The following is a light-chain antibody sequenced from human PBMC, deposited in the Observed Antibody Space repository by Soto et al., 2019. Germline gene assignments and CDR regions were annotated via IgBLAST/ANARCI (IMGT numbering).Light chain of an antibody. CDR2: GAS. CDR3: QNYHLALGT. Sequence: DIQMTQSPSSLSASVGDTVTITCRASQDIINHLAWYQQRPGKVPNLLIYGASTLHSAVPSRLRGSGSGTHFTLTISSLQPEDVATYYCQNYHLALGTFGQGTRLEIK. V-gene: IGKV1-27*01. J-gene: IGKJ5*01. CDR1: QDIINH.